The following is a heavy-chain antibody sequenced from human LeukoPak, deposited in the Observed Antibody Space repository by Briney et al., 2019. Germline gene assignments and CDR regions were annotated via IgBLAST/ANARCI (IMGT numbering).Heavy chain of an antibody. CDR1: GGSIGTYY. CDR2: IYYRGTT. Sequence: SETLSLTCTVSGGSIGTYYWSWIRQPPGKGLEWIGYIYYRGTTNYNPSLMSRVTISVDTSKNQFSLKVRSVTAADTAVYYCAREHKDYDGDGYYYGYWGQGTLVTVSS. CDR3: AREHKDYDGDGYYYGY. J-gene: IGHJ4*02. D-gene: IGHD2-21*01. V-gene: IGHV4-59*01.